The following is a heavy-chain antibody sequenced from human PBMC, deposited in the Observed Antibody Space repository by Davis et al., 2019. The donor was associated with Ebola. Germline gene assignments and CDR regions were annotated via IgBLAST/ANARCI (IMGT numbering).Heavy chain of an antibody. CDR3: ARQVLGVLPGDNYYYGLDV. D-gene: IGHD3-16*01. CDR1: GYTFTDYW. J-gene: IGHJ6*02. Sequence: GESLKISCKGSGYTFTDYWVGWVRQMPGKGLEWMGIVYPGDSDTRYSPSFQGQVTISVDKSISTAYFEWRSLKASDTAMYYCARQVLGVLPGDNYYYGLDVWGQGTTVTVSS. CDR2: VYPGDSDT. V-gene: IGHV5-51*01.